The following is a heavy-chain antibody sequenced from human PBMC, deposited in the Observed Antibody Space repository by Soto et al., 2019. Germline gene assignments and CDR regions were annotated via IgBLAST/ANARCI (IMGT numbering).Heavy chain of an antibody. CDR1: GASITGSSY. V-gene: IGHV4-4*07. CDR2: FSLSGTT. J-gene: IGHJ4*02. CDR3: ARGFTSPCAPAWYYFDS. Sequence: SETLSLTCTVSGASITGSSYWSWIRQPAGKGLEWIGRFSLSGTTNYNPSLRSRVTMSADVSKNQFSLRLTSVTAADTALYYCARGFTSPCAPAWYYFDSWGQGTLVTVSS. D-gene: IGHD2-21*01.